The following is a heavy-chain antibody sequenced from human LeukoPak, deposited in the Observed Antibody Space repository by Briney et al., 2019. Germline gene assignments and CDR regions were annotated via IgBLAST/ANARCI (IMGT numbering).Heavy chain of an antibody. Sequence: GGSLRLSCAASGFTFSSYAMSWVRQAPGKGLEWVSAISGSGGSTYYADSVKGRFTISRDNSKNTLYLQMNSPRAEDTAVYYCAKDLFLIALAGTVDYWGQGTLVTVSS. CDR1: GFTFSSYA. CDR3: AKDLFLIALAGTVDY. CDR2: ISGSGGST. V-gene: IGHV3-23*01. J-gene: IGHJ4*02. D-gene: IGHD6-19*01.